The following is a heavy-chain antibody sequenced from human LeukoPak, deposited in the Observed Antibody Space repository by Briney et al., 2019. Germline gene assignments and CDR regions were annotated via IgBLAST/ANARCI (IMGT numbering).Heavy chain of an antibody. CDR1: GYSTSSGYY. CDR2: IYHSGST. Sequence: SETLSLTCTVSGYSTSSGYYWGWIRQPPGKGLEWIGSIYHSGSTYYNPSLKSRVTISVDTSKNQFSLKLSSVTAADTAVYYCARGRWRRHSYYYCIDVWGKGTTVTVSS. J-gene: IGHJ6*03. D-gene: IGHD3-3*01. V-gene: IGHV4-38-2*02. CDR3: ARGRWRRHSYYYCIDV.